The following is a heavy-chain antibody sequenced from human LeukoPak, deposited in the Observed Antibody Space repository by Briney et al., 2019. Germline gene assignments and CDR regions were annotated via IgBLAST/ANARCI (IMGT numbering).Heavy chain of an antibody. J-gene: IGHJ6*02. D-gene: IGHD3-3*02. CDR1: GYSFTGYY. CDR3: ASHFPSTV. CDR2: INPNSGGA. Sequence: ASVTVSCKASGYSFTGYYXHWVRQAPGQGLEWMGWINPNSGGANYAQRFQGRVTMTRDTSISTAYMELSRLRSDDTAVYYCASHFPSTVWGQGTTVTLSS. V-gene: IGHV1-2*02.